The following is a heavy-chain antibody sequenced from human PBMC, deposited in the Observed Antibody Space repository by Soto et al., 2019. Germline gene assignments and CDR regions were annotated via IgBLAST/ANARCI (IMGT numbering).Heavy chain of an antibody. CDR2: INPNSGGT. CDR1: GYTFTGYY. V-gene: IGHV1-2*02. CDR3: ARAKGENWNYVRVAFDI. Sequence: GASVKVSCKTSGYTFTGYYMHWVRQAPGQGLEWMGWINPNSGGTNYAQKFQGRVTMTRDTSISTAYMELSRLRSDDTAAYYCARAKGENWNYVRVAFDIWGQGTMVTVSS. D-gene: IGHD1-7*01. J-gene: IGHJ3*02.